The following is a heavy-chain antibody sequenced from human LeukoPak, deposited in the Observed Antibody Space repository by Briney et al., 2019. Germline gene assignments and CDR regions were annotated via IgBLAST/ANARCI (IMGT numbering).Heavy chain of an antibody. D-gene: IGHD3-22*01. CDR2: ISAYNGNT. V-gene: IGHV1-18*01. CDR1: GYTFTSLG. J-gene: IGHJ4*02. Sequence: ASVKVSCKASGYTFTSLGISWVRQAPGQGLEWMGWISAYNGNTNYTQKFQGRVTKTTDTSTSTAYMELRRLRSDDTAVYYCARDRKGYYYDSSGYSDYWGQGTLVTVSS. CDR3: ARDRKGYYYDSSGYSDY.